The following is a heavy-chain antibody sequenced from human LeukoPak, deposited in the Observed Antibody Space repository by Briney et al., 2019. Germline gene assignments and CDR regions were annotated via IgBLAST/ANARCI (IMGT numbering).Heavy chain of an antibody. CDR1: GFTFSSYS. CDR2: ISSSGSPI. Sequence: GGSLRLSCAASGFTFSSYSMNWVRQAPGKGLEWVSYISSSGSPIYYADSVRGRFTITRNNAKNSLYLQMNSLRDEVTAVYYCVRDPDALDFWGKGTPVTV. V-gene: IGHV3-48*02. J-gene: IGHJ4*02. CDR3: VRDPDALDF.